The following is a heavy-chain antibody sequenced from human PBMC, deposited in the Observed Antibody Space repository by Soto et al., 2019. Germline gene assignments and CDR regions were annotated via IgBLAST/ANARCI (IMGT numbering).Heavy chain of an antibody. CDR3: ARVRPMGPPLFDWSYPGEPFDS. V-gene: IGHV4-31*03. Sequence: QVQLQESGPGLVKPSETLSLTCTVSGGAIKTGGHYWSWIRQHPGKGLEWIGYIYYSGSIYYNLSLKSRLTISVDTSKNQFSLKLTSVPAADTAVYFCARVRPMGPPLFDWSYPGEPFDSWGQGTLVTVSS. J-gene: IGHJ4*02. CDR1: GGAIKTGGHY. D-gene: IGHD3-9*01. CDR2: IYYSGSI.